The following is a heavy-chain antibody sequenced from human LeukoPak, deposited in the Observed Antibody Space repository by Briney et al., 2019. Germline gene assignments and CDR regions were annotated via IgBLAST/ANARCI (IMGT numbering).Heavy chain of an antibody. Sequence: QSGGSLRLSCAASGFTFSSYAMHWVRQAPGKGLEWVAVISYDGSNKYYADSVKGRFTISRDNSKNTLYLQMNSLRAEDTAVYYCARDLSAAAGTGYFDYWGQGTLVTVSS. CDR1: GFTFSSYA. CDR3: ARDLSAAAGTGYFDY. CDR2: ISYDGSNK. V-gene: IGHV3-30-3*01. J-gene: IGHJ4*02. D-gene: IGHD6-13*01.